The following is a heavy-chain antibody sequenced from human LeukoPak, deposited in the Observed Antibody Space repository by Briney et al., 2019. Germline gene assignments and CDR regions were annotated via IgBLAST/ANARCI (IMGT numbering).Heavy chain of an antibody. CDR2: IYTSGST. J-gene: IGHJ4*02. CDR1: GGSISSGSYY. Sequence: SETLSLTCTVSGGSISSGSYYWSWIRQPAGKGLEWIGRIYTSGSTNYNPSLKSRVTIPVDTSKNQFSLKLSSVTAADAAVYYCASGLDGYRTGFDYWGQGTLVTVSS. D-gene: IGHD5-24*01. V-gene: IGHV4-61*02. CDR3: ASGLDGYRTGFDY.